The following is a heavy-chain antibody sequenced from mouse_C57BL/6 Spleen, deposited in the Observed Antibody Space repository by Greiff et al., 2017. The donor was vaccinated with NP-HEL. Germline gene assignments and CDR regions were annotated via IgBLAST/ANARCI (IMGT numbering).Heavy chain of an antibody. J-gene: IGHJ2*01. V-gene: IGHV1-50*01. CDR3: ARMGSYSNYFDY. CDR1: GYTFTSYW. CDR2: IDPSDSYT. Sequence: QVQLQQPGAELVKPGASVKLSCKASGYTFTSYWMQWVKQRPGQGLEWIGEIDPSDSYTNYNQKFKGKATLTVDTSSSTAYMQLSSLTSEDSAVYYCARMGSYSNYFDYWGQSTTLTVSS. D-gene: IGHD2-5*01.